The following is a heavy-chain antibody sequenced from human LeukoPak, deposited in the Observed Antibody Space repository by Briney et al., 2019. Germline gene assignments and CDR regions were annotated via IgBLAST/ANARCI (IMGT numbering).Heavy chain of an antibody. CDR3: ARENTAMVIDY. J-gene: IGHJ4*02. CDR2: IWYDGSNK. CDR1: GFTFSSYG. Sequence: GGSLRLSCAASGFTFSSYGMHWVRQAPGKGLEWVAFIWYDGSNKYYADSVKGRFTISRDNSKNTLYLQMNSLRAEDTAVYYCARENTAMVIDYWGQGTLVTVSS. V-gene: IGHV3-33*01. D-gene: IGHD5-18*01.